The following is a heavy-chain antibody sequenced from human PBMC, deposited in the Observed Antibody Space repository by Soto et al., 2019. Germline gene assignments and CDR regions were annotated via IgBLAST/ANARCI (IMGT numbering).Heavy chain of an antibody. V-gene: IGHV3-23*01. D-gene: IGHD2-15*01. Sequence: EVQLLESGGGLVQPGGSLRLSCAASGFTFSSYAMSWVRQAQGKGLEWVSAISGSGGSTYYADSVKGRFTISRDNSKNTLYLQMNSLRAEDTAVYYCAKDLLGGNVVVVAATPLGYWGQGTLVTVSS. J-gene: IGHJ4*02. CDR3: AKDLLGGNVVVVAATPLGY. CDR2: ISGSGGST. CDR1: GFTFSSYA.